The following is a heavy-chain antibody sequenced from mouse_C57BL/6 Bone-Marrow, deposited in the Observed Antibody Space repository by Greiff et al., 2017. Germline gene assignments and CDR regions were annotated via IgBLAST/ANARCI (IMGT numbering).Heavy chain of an antibody. D-gene: IGHD2-3*01. V-gene: IGHV1-81*01. CDR1: GYTFTSYG. CDR3: ARDWDGYYRVPFAY. Sequence: QVQLQQSGAELARPGASVKLSCKASGYTFTSYGISWVKQRTGQGLEGIGEIYPRSGNTYYNEKFKGKATLTADKSSSTAYMELRSLTSEDSAVYFCARDWDGYYRVPFAYWGQGTLGTVSA. CDR2: IYPRSGNT. J-gene: IGHJ3*01.